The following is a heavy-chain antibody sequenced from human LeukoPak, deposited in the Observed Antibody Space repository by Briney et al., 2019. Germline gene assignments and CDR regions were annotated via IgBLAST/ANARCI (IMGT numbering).Heavy chain of an antibody. CDR1: GFTFSSYA. CDR3: ARDGVIEQWLALDY. V-gene: IGHV3-21*01. CDR2: ISSSSSYI. J-gene: IGHJ4*02. Sequence: NPGGSLRLSCAASGFTFSSYAMNWVRQAPGKGLEWVSSISSSSSYIYYADSVKGRFTISRDNAKNSLYLQMNSLRAEDTAVYYCARDGVIEQWLALDYWGQGTLVTVSS. D-gene: IGHD6-19*01.